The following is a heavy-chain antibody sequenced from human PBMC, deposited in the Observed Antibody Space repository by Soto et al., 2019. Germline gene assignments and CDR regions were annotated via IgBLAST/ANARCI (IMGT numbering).Heavy chain of an antibody. Sequence: GGSLRLSCAASGFTFSSYAMHWVRQTPGKGLEWVALISSDGSDKYYADSVKGRFTISRDKARNTLYLQMNSLGAEDTAVYYCAKTPVLYYYDSSGYYFDYWGQGTLVTVSS. V-gene: IGHV3-30-3*02. CDR2: ISSDGSDK. CDR3: AKTPVLYYYDSSGYYFDY. D-gene: IGHD3-22*01. J-gene: IGHJ4*02. CDR1: GFTFSSYA.